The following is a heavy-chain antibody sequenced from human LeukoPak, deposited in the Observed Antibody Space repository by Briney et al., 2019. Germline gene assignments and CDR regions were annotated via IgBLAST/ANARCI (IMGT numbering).Heavy chain of an antibody. J-gene: IGHJ1*01. D-gene: IGHD5-18*01. Sequence: SETLSLTCTVSGGSISSSSYYWGWIRQPPGKGLEWIGSIYYSGSTYYNPSLKSRVTISVDTSKNQFSLKLSSVTAADTAVYYCARVVRGYSYGFELPEYFQHWGQGTLVTVSS. CDR2: IYYSGST. CDR1: GGSISSSSYY. CDR3: ARVVRGYSYGFELPEYFQH. V-gene: IGHV4-39*07.